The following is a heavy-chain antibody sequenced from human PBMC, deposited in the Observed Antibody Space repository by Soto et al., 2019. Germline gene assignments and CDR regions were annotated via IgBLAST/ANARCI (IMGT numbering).Heavy chain of an antibody. CDR1: GGTFSSYA. CDR3: ATLPSPGDAGSLIFDY. CDR2: IIPIFGTA. Sequence: SVKVSCKASGGTFSSYAISWVRQAPGQGLEWMGGIIPIFGTANYAQKFQGRVTITADESTSTAYMELSSLRSEDTAVYYCATLPSPGDAGSLIFDYWGQGTLVTVSS. J-gene: IGHJ4*02. V-gene: IGHV1-69*13. D-gene: IGHD3-10*01.